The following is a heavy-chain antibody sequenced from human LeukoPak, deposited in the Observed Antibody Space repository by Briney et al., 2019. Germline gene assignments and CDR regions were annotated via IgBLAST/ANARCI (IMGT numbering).Heavy chain of an antibody. D-gene: IGHD3-22*01. CDR3: AKRGVVIRVILVGFHKEAYYFDS. Sequence: GGSLRLSCAVSGITLSNYGMSWVRQAPGKGLEWVAGISDSGGRTNYADSVKGRFTISRDNPKNTLYLQMNSLRAEDTAVYFFAKRGVVIRVILVGFHKEAYYFDSWGQGALVTVSS. V-gene: IGHV3-23*01. CDR2: ISDSGGRT. CDR1: GITLSNYG. J-gene: IGHJ4*02.